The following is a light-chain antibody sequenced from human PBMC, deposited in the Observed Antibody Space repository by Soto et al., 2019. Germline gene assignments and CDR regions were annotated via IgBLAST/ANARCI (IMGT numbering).Light chain of an antibody. V-gene: IGKV3-15*01. CDR3: QQYNNWPGWA. J-gene: IGKJ1*01. CDR2: GAS. CDR1: QSISSN. Sequence: EIVMMQSPATLSVSPGERVTLSCRASQSISSNLAWYQQKPGQAPRLLIYGASTRATGIPARFSGSGSGTEFTLTISSLQSEDFAVYYCQQYNNWPGWAFGQGTKVEIK.